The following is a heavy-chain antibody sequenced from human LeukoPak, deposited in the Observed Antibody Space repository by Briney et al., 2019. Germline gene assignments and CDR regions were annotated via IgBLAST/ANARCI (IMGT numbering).Heavy chain of an antibody. D-gene: IGHD1-26*01. Sequence: GESLKISCKGSGYSFTSYWIGWVRQMPGKGLEWMGIIYPGDSDTRYSPSFQGQVTISADKAIRTAYLQWSSLKASDTAVYYCARLWDRYSGSYYGWFDPWGQGTLVTVSS. V-gene: IGHV5-51*01. CDR2: IYPGDSDT. CDR1: GYSFTSYW. CDR3: ARLWDRYSGSYYGWFDP. J-gene: IGHJ5*02.